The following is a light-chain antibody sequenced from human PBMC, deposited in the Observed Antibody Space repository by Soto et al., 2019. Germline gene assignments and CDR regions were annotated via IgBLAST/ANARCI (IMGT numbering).Light chain of an antibody. J-gene: IGKJ4*01. CDR2: DAS. Sequence: DIQMTQSPSTLSASIGDRVTITCRASQSITTFLAWYQQKPGKAPQILIYDASKLEPGVPSRLSGGGSGTAFTLTISSLQPDDFATYYCQQYSTYPLTFGGGTRVEIK. CDR1: QSITTF. V-gene: IGKV1-5*01. CDR3: QQYSTYPLT.